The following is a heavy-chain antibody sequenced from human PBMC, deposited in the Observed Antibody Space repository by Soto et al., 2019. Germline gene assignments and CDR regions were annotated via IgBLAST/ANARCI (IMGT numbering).Heavy chain of an antibody. Sequence: PSETLSLTSSVSGGSINSSSYFWGWVRQPPGKGLEWIGSIYYSGSTYYNPSLRSRVTISVDTSKNQFSLKLSSVTAADTAVFYCARHYSSGSRNWFDPWGQGTLVTAPQ. V-gene: IGHV4-39*01. J-gene: IGHJ5*02. CDR2: IYYSGST. D-gene: IGHD6-19*01. CDR3: ARHYSSGSRNWFDP. CDR1: GGSINSSSYF.